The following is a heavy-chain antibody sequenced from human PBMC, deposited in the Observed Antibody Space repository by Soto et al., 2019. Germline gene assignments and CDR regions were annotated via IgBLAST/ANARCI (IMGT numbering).Heavy chain of an antibody. CDR3: ARRKDMGNLVWLDT. D-gene: IGHD2-15*01. J-gene: IGHJ5*02. Sequence: GESLKISCQASGYRFTSYWITWVRQMPGKGLEWMGRIDPSDSYTRYSPSFEGQVTISADRSITTAYLQWSSLKASDTAMYYCARRKDMGNLVWLDTWGQGTLVTV. CDR1: GYRFTSYW. V-gene: IGHV5-10-1*04. CDR2: IDPSDSYT.